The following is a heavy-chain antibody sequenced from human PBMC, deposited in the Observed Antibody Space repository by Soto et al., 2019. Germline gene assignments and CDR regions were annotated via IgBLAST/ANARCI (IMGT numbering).Heavy chain of an antibody. CDR3: ARPRLPDPYSSSWENFDY. CDR2: IIPIFGTA. Sequence: ASVKVSCKASGGTFSSYAISWVRQAPGQGLEWMGGIIPIFGTANYAQKFQGRVTITADESTSTAYMELSSLRSEDTAVYYCARPRLPDPYSSSWENFDYWGQGTLVTVSS. D-gene: IGHD6-13*01. CDR1: GGTFSSYA. V-gene: IGHV1-69*13. J-gene: IGHJ4*02.